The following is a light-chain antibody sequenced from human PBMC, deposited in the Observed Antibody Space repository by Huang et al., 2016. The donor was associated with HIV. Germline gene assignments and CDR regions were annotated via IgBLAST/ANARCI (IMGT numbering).Light chain of an antibody. Sequence: DIQMTQSPSSLSASVGDRVTITCRTSQNINSYLNWYHQKPGKAPKLLIFETSSLQSGVPSRFGCSGSGTDFTLTISSLQPEDSATYYCQQSYSTPQTFGQGTKLEI. V-gene: IGKV1-39*01. CDR1: QNINSY. CDR2: ETS. J-gene: IGKJ2*01. CDR3: QQSYSTPQT.